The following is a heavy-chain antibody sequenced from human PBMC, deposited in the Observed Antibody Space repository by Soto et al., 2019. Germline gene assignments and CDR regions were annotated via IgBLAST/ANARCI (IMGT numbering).Heavy chain of an antibody. J-gene: IGHJ3*02. CDR2: IHYSGST. CDR1: GGSISSGGYY. V-gene: IGHV4-31*03. D-gene: IGHD3-3*01. CDR3: ETLRHDFWSCPFI. Sequence: QVQLQESGPGLVKPSQTLSLTCTVSGGSISSGGYYWSWIRQHPGNGLEWIGYIHYSGSTYYNPSLKRRVTMSVDTSKNQFSLKLSSVTAADTAVYYGETLRHDFWSCPFIWGQGTMVTVSS.